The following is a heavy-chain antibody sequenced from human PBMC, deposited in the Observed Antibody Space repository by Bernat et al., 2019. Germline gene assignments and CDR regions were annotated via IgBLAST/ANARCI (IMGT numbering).Heavy chain of an antibody. CDR2: IKSKTDGGTT. J-gene: IGHJ4*02. V-gene: IGHV3-15*07. CDR3: TTEIVVVVAATPSRDY. Sequence: EVQLVESGGGLVKPGGSLRLSCAASGSTFSNAWMNWVRQAPGKGLEWVGRIKSKTDGGTTDYAAPVKGRFTISRDDSKNTLYLQMNSLKTEDTAVYYCTTEIVVVVAATPSRDYWGQGTLVTVSS. CDR1: GSTFSNAW. D-gene: IGHD2-15*01.